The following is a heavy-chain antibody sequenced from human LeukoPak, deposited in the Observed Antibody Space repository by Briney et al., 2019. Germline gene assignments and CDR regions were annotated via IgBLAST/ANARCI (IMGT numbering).Heavy chain of an antibody. Sequence: GGSLRLSCAGSGFYSNDYARYAMSGVRQAPGKGLEWVSAISGTADTTKYADSVKGRFTISRDNSKNTLYLQRNSLRAEDTAVYYCAKGWDNFYFYYYMDVWGKGTMVTVSS. CDR1: GFYSNDYARYA. D-gene: IGHD1-26*01. J-gene: IGHJ6*03. V-gene: IGHV3-23*01. CDR3: AKGWDNFYFYYYMDV. CDR2: ISGTADTT.